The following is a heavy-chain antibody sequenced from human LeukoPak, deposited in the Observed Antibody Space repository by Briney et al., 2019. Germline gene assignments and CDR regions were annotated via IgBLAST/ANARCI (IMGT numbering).Heavy chain of an antibody. Sequence: PGGSLRLSCAASGFTFSSYAMYWVRQAPGKGLEYVSAISTYGGSTYYANSVKGRFTISRDNAKNSLYLQMNSLRVEDTALYYCARRAPSHDFDDWGQGTLATVSS. J-gene: IGHJ4*02. CDR1: GFTFSSYA. CDR2: ISTYGGST. V-gene: IGHV3-64*01. CDR3: ARRAPSHDFDD.